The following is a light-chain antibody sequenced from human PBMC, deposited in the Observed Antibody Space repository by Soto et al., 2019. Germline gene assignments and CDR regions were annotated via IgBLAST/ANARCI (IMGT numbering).Light chain of an antibody. CDR1: QSISSW. Sequence: DIQMTQSPSTLSASVGDRVTITCRASQSISSWLAWYQQKPGKAPKLLIYDASSLESGVPSRFSGSGSGTEFTLTLSSLKTDECATYEGQQSNSYRITGGHWTRLEIK. CDR2: DAS. V-gene: IGKV1-5*01. J-gene: IGKJ5*01. CDR3: QQSNSYRIT.